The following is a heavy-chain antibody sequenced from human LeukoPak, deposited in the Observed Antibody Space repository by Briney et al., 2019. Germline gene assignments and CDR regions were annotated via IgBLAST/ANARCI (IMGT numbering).Heavy chain of an antibody. CDR2: ISSSSSYI. V-gene: IGHV3-21*01. Sequence: TGGSLRLSCAASGFTFSSYSMNWVRQAPGKGLEWVSSISSSSSYIYYAGSVKGRFTISRDNAKNSLYLQMNSLRAEDTAVYYCARDHGSGSLGDYYYGMDVWGQGTTVTVSS. D-gene: IGHD3-10*01. J-gene: IGHJ6*02. CDR3: ARDHGSGSLGDYYYGMDV. CDR1: GFTFSSYS.